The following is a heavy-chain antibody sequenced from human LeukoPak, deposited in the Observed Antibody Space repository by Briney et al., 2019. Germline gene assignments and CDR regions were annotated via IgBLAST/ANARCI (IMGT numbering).Heavy chain of an antibody. CDR2: ISYDGNNK. Sequence: GGSLRLSCAASGFTFSSYAMHWVRQAPGKGLEWVAVISYDGNNKYYADSVKGRFTISRDNSKNTLYLQMNSLRAEDTAVYYCARPILTGYHIYQGFDYWGRGTLVTVSS. J-gene: IGHJ4*02. CDR1: GFTFSSYA. D-gene: IGHD3-9*01. CDR3: ARPILTGYHIYQGFDY. V-gene: IGHV3-30*04.